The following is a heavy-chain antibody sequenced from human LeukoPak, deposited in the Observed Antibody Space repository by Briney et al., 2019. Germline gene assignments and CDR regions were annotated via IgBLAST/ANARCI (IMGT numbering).Heavy chain of an antibody. J-gene: IGHJ6*03. CDR2: IYTSGST. Sequence: SETLSLTCTVSGGSISSGSYYWSWIRQPAGKGLEWIGRIYTSGSTNYNPSLKSRVTISVDTSKNQFSLKLSSVTAADTAVYYCARVQDYYDSSGYSYYYYYYMDVWGKGTTVTVSS. CDR3: ARVQDYYDSSGYSYYYYYYMDV. D-gene: IGHD3-22*01. CDR1: GGSISSGSYY. V-gene: IGHV4-61*02.